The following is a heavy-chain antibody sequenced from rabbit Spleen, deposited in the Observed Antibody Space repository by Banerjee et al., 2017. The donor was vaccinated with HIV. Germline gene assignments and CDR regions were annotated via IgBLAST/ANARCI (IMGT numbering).Heavy chain of an antibody. J-gene: IGHJ4*01. V-gene: IGHV1S45*01. D-gene: IGHD2-1*01. CDR1: GFSFSSRYW. CDR3: AKDLHSDGDSL. CDR2: IDTGSSGYT. Sequence: EESGGDLVKPEGSLTLTCTASGFSFSSRYWMSWVRQAPGKRPEWIACIDTGSSGYTYYASWAKGRFTISKTSSTTVTLQMTSLTAADTATYFCAKDLHSDGDSLWGPGTLVTVS.